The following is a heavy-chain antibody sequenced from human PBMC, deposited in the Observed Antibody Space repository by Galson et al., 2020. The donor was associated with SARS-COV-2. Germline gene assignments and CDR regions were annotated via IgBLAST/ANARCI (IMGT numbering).Heavy chain of an antibody. D-gene: IGHD6-13*01. CDR1: GGSISTAGYY. CDR3: ARSIASAGYFFDY. Sequence: ETSETLSLTCTVSGGSISTAGYYWSWIRQHPGKTLEWLGYYYYNGNTYNNPSLRRRGAISVDTSKNQFSLKLSSVTAADTALYFCARSIASAGYFFDYWGQGILVTVSS. CDR2: YYYNGNT. J-gene: IGHJ4*02. V-gene: IGHV4-31*03.